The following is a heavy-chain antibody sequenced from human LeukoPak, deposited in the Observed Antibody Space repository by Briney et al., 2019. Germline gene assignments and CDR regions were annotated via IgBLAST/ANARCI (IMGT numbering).Heavy chain of an antibody. Sequence: ASVKVSCKASGYTFTGFYIHWVRQAPGQGLEWMGRINPNSGGTNYAQKFQGRVTMTRDTSISTAYMELSRLRSDDTAVYYCARELAVPAARGYYYSYGMDVWGQGTTVTVSS. CDR1: GYTFTGFY. J-gene: IGHJ6*02. D-gene: IGHD2-2*01. CDR2: INPNSGGT. V-gene: IGHV1-2*06. CDR3: ARELAVPAARGYYYSYGMDV.